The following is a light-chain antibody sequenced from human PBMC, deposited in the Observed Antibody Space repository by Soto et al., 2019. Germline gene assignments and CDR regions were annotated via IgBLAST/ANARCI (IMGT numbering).Light chain of an antibody. CDR1: QSVSSY. CDR3: QQRSNWPTYT. J-gene: IGKJ2*01. V-gene: IGKV3-11*01. CDR2: DAS. Sequence: EIVLTQSPATLSLSPGERATLSCRASQSVSSYLAWYQQKPGQAPRLLIYDASNRATGIPARFSGSGSGTGFTLTISRLEPEDFAVYYCQQRSNWPTYTFGQGTKLEIK.